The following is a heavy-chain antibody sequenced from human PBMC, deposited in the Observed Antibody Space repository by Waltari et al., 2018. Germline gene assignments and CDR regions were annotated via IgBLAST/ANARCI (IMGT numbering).Heavy chain of an antibody. D-gene: IGHD3-10*01. CDR3: VGHRFGSGSYFDY. V-gene: IGHV3-53*01. CDR1: GFMVSSNY. CDR2: IYSGGSS. J-gene: IGHJ4*02. Sequence: EVQVVESGGGLIQPGGSLRLSCVVSGFMVSSNYMSWVRQAPGKGLGLVSVIYSGGSSYYVDSGKGRFTISRDNSKNTIYLEVNSLRGEDTAVYFCVGHRFGSGSYFDYWGQVTPVTVSS.